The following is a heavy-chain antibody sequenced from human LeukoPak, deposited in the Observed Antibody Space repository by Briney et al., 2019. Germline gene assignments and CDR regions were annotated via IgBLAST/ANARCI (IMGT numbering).Heavy chain of an antibody. CDR3: VKGGTMLRGIFYY. Sequence: GGSLRLSCSHPGFTFSSDAMHWVRQAPGKGLEYVSAISSNGGSTYYADSVKGRFTISRDNSKNTLYLQMSSLRAEDTAVYYCVKGGTMLRGIFYYWGQGTLVTVSS. V-gene: IGHV3-64D*09. D-gene: IGHD3-10*01. CDR2: ISSNGGST. J-gene: IGHJ4*02. CDR1: GFTFSSDA.